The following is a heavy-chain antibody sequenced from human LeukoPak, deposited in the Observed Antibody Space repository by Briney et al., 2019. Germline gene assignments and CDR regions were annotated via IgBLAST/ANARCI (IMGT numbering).Heavy chain of an antibody. CDR3: TRLYCSSTSCLNWFDP. D-gene: IGHD2-2*01. V-gene: IGHV3-73*01. CDR2: IRSKANSYAT. J-gene: IGHJ5*02. CDR1: GFTFSGSA. Sequence: GGSLRLSCAASGFTFSGSAMHWVRQASGKGLEWVGRIRSKANSYATAYAASVKGRFTISRDDSKNTAYLQMNSLKTEDTAVYYCTRLYCSSTSCLNWFDPWGQRTLVTVSS.